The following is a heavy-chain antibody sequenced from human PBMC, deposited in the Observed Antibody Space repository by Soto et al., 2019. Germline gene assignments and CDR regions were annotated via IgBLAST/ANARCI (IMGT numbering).Heavy chain of an antibody. V-gene: IGHV1-18*01. J-gene: IGHJ4*02. Sequence: ASVKVSCKTSGYTFSNYGITWVRQAPGQPLEWLGWISLYSDGTNYAQKFQGRVTITADESTSTAYMELSSLRSEDTAVYYCARDLTEHSYAPLILWYWGQGTLVTVSS. CDR2: ISLYSDGT. CDR1: GYTFSNYG. CDR3: ARDLTEHSYAPLILWY. D-gene: IGHD5-18*01.